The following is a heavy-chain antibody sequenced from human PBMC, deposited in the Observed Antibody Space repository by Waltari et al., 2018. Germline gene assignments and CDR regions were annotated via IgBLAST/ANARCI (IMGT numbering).Heavy chain of an antibody. J-gene: IGHJ4*02. CDR3: AIDVPEMVPQADY. V-gene: IGHV3-15*01. D-gene: IGHD2-8*01. Sequence: EVQVVESGGGLVKPGGSLRLSCAASTINLRGAWLNWVRKAPGKGLEWIARIKSRVDGGTRDYAAPVKDRFTISRDDSRYTLYLQMNSLKKGDTGVYYCAIDVPEMVPQADYWGQGSLVTVSS. CDR2: IKSRVDGGTR. CDR1: TINLRGAW.